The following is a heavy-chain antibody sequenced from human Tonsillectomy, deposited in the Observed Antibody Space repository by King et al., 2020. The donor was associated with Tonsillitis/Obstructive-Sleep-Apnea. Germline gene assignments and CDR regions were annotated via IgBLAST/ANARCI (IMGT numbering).Heavy chain of an antibody. V-gene: IGHV1-3*01. J-gene: IGHJ4*02. CDR2: INAGTGNT. CDR3: ARDRNYFDF. CDR1: GYTFTNSA. Sequence: QLVQSGAEVKKPGASVKVSCKASGYTFTNSAMHWVRQAPGHSLEWLGWINAGTGNTKYSQNFQGRFAITRDTSASTAYMGLSSLRSEDTAIYYCARDRNYFDFWGQGTLVTVSS.